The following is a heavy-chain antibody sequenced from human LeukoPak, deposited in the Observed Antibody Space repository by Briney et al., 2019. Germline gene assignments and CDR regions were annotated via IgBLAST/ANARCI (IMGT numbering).Heavy chain of an antibody. Sequence: SETLSLTCAVYGGSFSGYYWSWIRQPPGKGLEWIGEINHSGSTNYNPSLKSRVTISVDTSKNQFSLKLSSVTAADTAVYYCAKILSYGDFSTRAFDYWGQGTLVTVSS. CDR2: INHSGST. CDR3: AKILSYGDFSTRAFDY. CDR1: GGSFSGYY. D-gene: IGHD4-17*01. J-gene: IGHJ4*02. V-gene: IGHV4-34*01.